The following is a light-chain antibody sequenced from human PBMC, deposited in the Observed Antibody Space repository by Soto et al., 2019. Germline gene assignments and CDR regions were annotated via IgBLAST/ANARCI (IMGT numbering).Light chain of an antibody. Sequence: AIQLTQSPSSLSASVGDRVTFTCRASQDIRGALAWYQQKPGKAPKILIYDVSILESGVPSRFSGSSSGTDFTLTISSLQPGDFATYYCQQFNSYPITFGQGTRLEIK. CDR2: DVS. CDR3: QQFNSYPIT. CDR1: QDIRGA. V-gene: IGKV1-13*02. J-gene: IGKJ5*01.